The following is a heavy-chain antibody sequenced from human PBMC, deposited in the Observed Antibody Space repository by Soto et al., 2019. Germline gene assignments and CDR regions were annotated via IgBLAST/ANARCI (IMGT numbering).Heavy chain of an antibody. V-gene: IGHV3-64D*06. CDR2: ISSNGGST. CDR1: GFTFSSYT. J-gene: IGHJ4*02. D-gene: IGHD5-18*01. Sequence: GGSLRLSCAASGFTFSSYTMHWVRQAPGKGLEYVSAISSNGGSTYSADAVKDRFTISRDNSKNTLYLQMSSLRAEDTAVYYCVKDRRTHGYIFDYRRQGTLDTCSS. CDR3: VKDRRTHGYIFDY.